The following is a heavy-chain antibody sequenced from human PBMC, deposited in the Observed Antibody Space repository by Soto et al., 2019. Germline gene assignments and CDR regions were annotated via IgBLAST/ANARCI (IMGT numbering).Heavy chain of an antibody. J-gene: IGHJ3*02. CDR2: VSGSGGGT. Sequence: GGSLRLSCAASGFTFSSYAMSWVRQAPGKGLEWVSAVSGSGGGTSYEASVKGRFTISRDNSKNTLYLQMNSVRAEDTAVYYCAKGMGAKGGAFDIWGQGTMVTVSS. D-gene: IGHD1-26*01. CDR3: AKGMGAKGGAFDI. CDR1: GFTFSSYA. V-gene: IGHV3-23*01.